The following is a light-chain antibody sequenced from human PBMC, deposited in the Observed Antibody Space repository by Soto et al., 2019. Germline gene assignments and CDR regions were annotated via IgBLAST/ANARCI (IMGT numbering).Light chain of an antibody. CDR2: GAS. J-gene: IGKJ1*01. CDR3: QQHDSWPQT. V-gene: IGKV3-15*01. Sequence: EIVMTQSPATLSVSPGERATLSCRASQDVSSNLAWYQQKPGQAPRLLIHGASTRHSGIPGRFSGSGSGTEFTLTISSLQSEDFAVYYCQQHDSWPQTFGQGTKVDVK. CDR1: QDVSSN.